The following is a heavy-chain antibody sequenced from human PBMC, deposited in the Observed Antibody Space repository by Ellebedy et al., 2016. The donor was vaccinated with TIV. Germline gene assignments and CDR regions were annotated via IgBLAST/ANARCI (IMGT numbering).Heavy chain of an antibody. J-gene: IGHJ3*02. V-gene: IGHV4-59*01. Sequence: MPGGSLRLSCTVSGGSISSYYWSWIRQPPGKGLEWIGYISYSGSTNYNPSIKSRVTISVDTSKNQFSLKLSSVTAADTAVYYCARVVWQQPVSYAFDIWGQGTIVTVSS. CDR3: ARVVWQQPVSYAFDI. CDR2: ISYSGST. CDR1: GGSISSYY. D-gene: IGHD6-13*01.